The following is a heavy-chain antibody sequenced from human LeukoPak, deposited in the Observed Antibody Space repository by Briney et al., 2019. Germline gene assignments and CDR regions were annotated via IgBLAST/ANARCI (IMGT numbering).Heavy chain of an antibody. V-gene: IGHV3-23*01. D-gene: IGHD2-21*02. CDR3: ATIVVVTAIGDY. CDR2: LTASGGST. J-gene: IGHJ4*02. Sequence: AGRSLRLSCAASGFTFSSYAMSWVRQAPGKGLEWVSSLTASGGSTYYADSVKGRFTISRDNSKNTLYLQMNSLRAEDTAVYYCATIVVVTAIGDYWGQGTLVTVSS. CDR1: GFTFSSYA.